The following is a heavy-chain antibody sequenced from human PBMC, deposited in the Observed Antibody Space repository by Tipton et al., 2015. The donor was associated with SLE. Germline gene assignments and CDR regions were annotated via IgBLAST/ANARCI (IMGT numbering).Heavy chain of an antibody. J-gene: IGHJ6*03. CDR2: INPDSGGA. D-gene: IGHD5-12*01. V-gene: IGHV1-2*06. CDR1: GYTFTDYY. CDR3: ARALRGYSGYGPSYYYYFMDV. Sequence: QLVQSGPEVKKPGASVKVSCKASGYTFTDYYIQWVRQAPGQGLEWMGLINPDSGGAEYAQRFQGRVTMTRDTSFSTAYMEVTSLISDDTAVYYCARALRGYSGYGPSYYYYFMDVWGRGTTVTVSS.